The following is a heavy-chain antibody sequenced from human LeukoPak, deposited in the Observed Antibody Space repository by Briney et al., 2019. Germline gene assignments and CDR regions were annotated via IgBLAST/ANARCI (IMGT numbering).Heavy chain of an antibody. Sequence: PETLSLTCAVYGGSFSGYYWSWIRQPPGKGLEWIGEIYHSGSTNYNPSLKSRVTISVDTSKNQFSLKLSSVTAADTAVYYCARDGPMTTVTTFYYYYYMDVWGKGTTVTVSS. CDR1: GGSFSGYY. CDR3: ARDGPMTTVTTFYYYYYMDV. D-gene: IGHD4-17*01. CDR2: IYHSGST. J-gene: IGHJ6*03. V-gene: IGHV4-34*01.